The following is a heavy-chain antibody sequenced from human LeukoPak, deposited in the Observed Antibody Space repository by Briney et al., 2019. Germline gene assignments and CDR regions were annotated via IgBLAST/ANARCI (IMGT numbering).Heavy chain of an antibody. D-gene: IGHD3-3*01. Sequence: GGSLRLSCAASGFTFSSYWMSWVRQAPGKGLEWVANIKHDGSEKYYVDSVKGRFTISRDNAKNSLYLQMNSLRAEDTAVYYCARDRDYDFWSGYLYYYYYYMDVWGKGTTVTVSS. J-gene: IGHJ6*03. CDR3: ARDRDYDFWSGYLYYYYYYMDV. V-gene: IGHV3-7*01. CDR2: IKHDGSEK. CDR1: GFTFSSYW.